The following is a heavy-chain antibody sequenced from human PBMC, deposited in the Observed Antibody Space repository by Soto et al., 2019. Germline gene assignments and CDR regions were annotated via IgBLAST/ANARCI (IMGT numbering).Heavy chain of an antibody. CDR1: GYTFTSYA. J-gene: IGHJ3*02. V-gene: IGHV1-3*01. CDR2: INAGNGNT. Sequence: ASVKVSCKASGYTFTSYAMHWVRQAPGQRLEWMGWINAGNGNTKYSQKFQGRVTITRDTSASTAYMELSSLRSEDTAVYYCARDRSTGTTADPNAFDIWGQGTMVTVSS. D-gene: IGHD1-1*01. CDR3: ARDRSTGTTADPNAFDI.